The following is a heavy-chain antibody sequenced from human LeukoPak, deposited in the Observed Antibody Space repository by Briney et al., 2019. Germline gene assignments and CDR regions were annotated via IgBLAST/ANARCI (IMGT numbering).Heavy chain of an antibody. D-gene: IGHD6-25*01. V-gene: IGHV4-4*02. CDR3: AREGGPYRPLDY. J-gene: IGHJ4*02. CDR1: GGSVTSTNW. CDR2: VHLNGNT. Sequence: SETLSLTCGVSGGSVTSTNWWTWIRQPPGKRLEGIGEVHLNGNTNYNPSLYGRVTMSVDKSENHVSLKLTSLTAADTAVYYCAREGGPYRPLDYSGQGTLVTVTS.